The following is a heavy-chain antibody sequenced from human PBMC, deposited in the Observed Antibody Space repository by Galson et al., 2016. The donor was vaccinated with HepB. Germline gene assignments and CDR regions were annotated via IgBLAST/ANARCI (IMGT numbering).Heavy chain of an antibody. Sequence: SLRLSCAGSGLTFSRKGMGWVRQAPGKGLEWISYITSDSRNIYYADSVKGRFTISRDNGKNSLYLQMNSLRDEDTAVYYCARGRCYTDRCDSGSRSFDYWGQGTLVTVSS. CDR1: GLTFSRKG. V-gene: IGHV3-48*02. J-gene: IGHJ4*02. CDR3: ARGRCYTDRCDSGSRSFDY. D-gene: IGHD3-3*01. CDR2: ITSDSRNI.